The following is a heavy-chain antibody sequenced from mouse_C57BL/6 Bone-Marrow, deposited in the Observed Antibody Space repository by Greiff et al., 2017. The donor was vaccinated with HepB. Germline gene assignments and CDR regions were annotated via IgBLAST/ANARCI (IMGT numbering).Heavy chain of an antibody. D-gene: IGHD3-2*02. CDR2: IWSDGST. J-gene: IGHJ4*01. V-gene: IGHV2-6-1*01. Sequence: QVQLKESGPGLVAPSQSLSITCTVSGFSLTSYGVHWVRQPPGKGLEWLVVIWSDGSTTYNSALKSRLSISKDNSKSQVFLKMNSLQTDDTAMYYCARHDSSGDDYAMDYWGQGTSVTVSS. CDR1: GFSLTSYG. CDR3: ARHDSSGDDYAMDY.